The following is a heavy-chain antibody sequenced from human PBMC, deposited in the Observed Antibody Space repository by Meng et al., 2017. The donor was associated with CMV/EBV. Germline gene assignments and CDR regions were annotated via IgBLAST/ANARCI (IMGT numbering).Heavy chain of an antibody. D-gene: IGHD3-9*01. J-gene: IGHJ6*02. CDR1: EFIFSNYW. V-gene: IGHV3-7*01. CDR2: INLDGSEK. CDR3: ARGRDILTGYQGYQYGMDV. Sequence: GESLKISCAASEFIFSNYWMSWVRQAPGKGLEWVANINLDGSEKYSVDSVKGRFTISRDNGKNLLFLQMNSLRAEDTAVYYCARGRDILTGYQGYQYGMDVWGQGTTVTVSS.